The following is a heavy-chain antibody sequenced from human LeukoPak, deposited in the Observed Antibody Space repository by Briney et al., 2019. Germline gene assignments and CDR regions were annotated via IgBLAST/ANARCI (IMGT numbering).Heavy chain of an antibody. CDR1: GFTFTSSA. Sequence: ASVKVSCKASGFTFTSSAVQWVRQARGQRLEWIGWIVVGSGNTNYAQKSQERVTITRDMSTSTAYMELSSLRSEDTAVHYCAAVPYSGTPTGWFDPWGQGTLVTVSS. CDR2: IVVGSGNT. D-gene: IGHD1-26*01. CDR3: AAVPYSGTPTGWFDP. V-gene: IGHV1-58*01. J-gene: IGHJ5*02.